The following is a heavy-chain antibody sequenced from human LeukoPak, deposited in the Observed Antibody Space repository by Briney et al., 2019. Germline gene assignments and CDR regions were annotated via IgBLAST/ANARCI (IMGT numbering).Heavy chain of an antibody. CDR1: GGSISSYY. V-gene: IGHV4-59*12. J-gene: IGHJ4*02. CDR2: IYYSGST. CDR3: ARDKDTGSFFDY. D-gene: IGHD1-26*01. Sequence: SETLSLTCTVSGGSISSYYWSWIRQPPGKGLEWIGYIYYSGSTNYNPSLKSRVTMSVDTSKNQFSLKLSSVTAADTAVYYCARDKDTGSFFDYWGQGTLVTVSS.